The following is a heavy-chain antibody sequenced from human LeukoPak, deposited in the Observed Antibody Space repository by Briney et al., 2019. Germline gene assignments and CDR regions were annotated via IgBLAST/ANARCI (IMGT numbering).Heavy chain of an antibody. D-gene: IGHD1-26*01. CDR2: ISGSGGST. CDR3: AKGELPNDYFDY. CDR1: GFTFSSYA. V-gene: IGHV3-23*01. Sequence: GGSLRLSRAASGFTFSSYAMSWVRQAPGKGLEWVSAISGSGGSTYYADSVKGRFTISRDNSKNTLYLQMNSLRAEDTAVYYCAKGELPNDYFDYWGQGTLVTVSS. J-gene: IGHJ4*02.